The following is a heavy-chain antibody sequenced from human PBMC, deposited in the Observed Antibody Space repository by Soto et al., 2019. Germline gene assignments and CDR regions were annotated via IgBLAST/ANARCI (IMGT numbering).Heavy chain of an antibody. CDR2: IYNSGST. CDR3: ARVTKERAYYYYYMDV. J-gene: IGHJ6*03. Sequence: ASETLSLTCSVSGDSMSFFYWSWIRQPPGKGLEWIGYIYNSGSTKYSPSLKGRVTISVDTSRNQLSLKLTSVTAADTAVYYCARVTKERAYYYYYMDVWGKGTTVTVSS. CDR1: GDSMSFFY. V-gene: IGHV4-59*01. D-gene: IGHD4-17*01.